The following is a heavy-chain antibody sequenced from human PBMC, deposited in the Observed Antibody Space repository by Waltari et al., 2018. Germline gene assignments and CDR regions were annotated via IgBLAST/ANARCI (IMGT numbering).Heavy chain of an antibody. CDR3: ARVFKQKLYFDY. V-gene: IGHV3-48*03. Sequence: EVQLVESGGGSVPPGGSLRPSCAASGFTFSTYAMTWVRQAPGKGLEWISYISSSGMTTYYADSVKGRFTISRDNAKNSLYLQMDSLTAEDTAVYYCARVFKQKLYFDYWGQGTLVTVSS. CDR1: GFTFSTYA. CDR2: ISSSGMTT. J-gene: IGHJ4*02.